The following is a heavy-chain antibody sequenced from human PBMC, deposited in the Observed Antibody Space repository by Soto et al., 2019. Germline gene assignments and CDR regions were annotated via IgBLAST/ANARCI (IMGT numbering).Heavy chain of an antibody. CDR1: GGSISSGGYY. J-gene: IGHJ6*03. D-gene: IGHD3-10*01. Sequence: SETLSLTCTVSGGSISSGGYYWSWIRQHPGKGLEWIGYIYYSGSTYYNPSLKSRVTISVDTSKNQFSLKLSSVTAADTAVYYCARWMVRGVTTRNYYYYMDVWGKGTTVTVSS. CDR3: ARWMVRGVTTRNYYYYMDV. V-gene: IGHV4-31*03. CDR2: IYYSGST.